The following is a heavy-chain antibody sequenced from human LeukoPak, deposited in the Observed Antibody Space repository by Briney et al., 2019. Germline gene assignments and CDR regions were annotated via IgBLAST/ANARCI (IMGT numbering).Heavy chain of an antibody. CDR2: IYYSGST. J-gene: IGHJ4*02. D-gene: IGHD6-13*01. Sequence: WETLSLTCTVSGGSISSSSYYWGWIRQPPGKVLEWCGSIYYSGSTYYNPSLTSRVTISVATSKNQFSLKLSSVTAADTAVYYCASPRAAPGKYYFDYWGQGTLVTVSS. V-gene: IGHV4-39*01. CDR1: GGSISSSSYY. CDR3: ASPRAAPGKYYFDY.